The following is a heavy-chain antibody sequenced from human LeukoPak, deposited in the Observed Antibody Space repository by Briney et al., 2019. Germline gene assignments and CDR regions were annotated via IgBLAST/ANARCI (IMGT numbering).Heavy chain of an antibody. CDR2: IYGGGST. V-gene: IGHV3-53*01. D-gene: IGHD6-13*01. Sequence: GGSLRLSCAATGLSVSSNFMGWVRQAPGKGLEWVSVIYGGGSTYYADSVKGRFTISRDTPKNTLYLQMNSLRAEDTAVYYCAKIGSWSLSQIDYWGQGTLVTVSS. CDR3: AKIGSWSLSQIDY. J-gene: IGHJ4*02. CDR1: GLSVSSNF.